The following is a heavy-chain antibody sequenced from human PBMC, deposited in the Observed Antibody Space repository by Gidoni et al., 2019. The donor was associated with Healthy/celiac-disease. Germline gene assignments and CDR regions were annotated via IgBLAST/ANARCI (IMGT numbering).Heavy chain of an antibody. D-gene: IGHD4-17*01. CDR1: GSTFDDYG. Sequence: EVQLVESGVGVVRPGGYLRLPCSASGSTFDDYGMSWVRQAPGKGLEWVSGINWNGGSTGYADAVKGRFTISRDNAKNSLYLQMNSLRAEDTALYHCAREDGDGDYVNWYFDLWGRGTLVTVSS. CDR3: AREDGDGDYVNWYFDL. CDR2: INWNGGST. V-gene: IGHV3-20*01. J-gene: IGHJ2*01.